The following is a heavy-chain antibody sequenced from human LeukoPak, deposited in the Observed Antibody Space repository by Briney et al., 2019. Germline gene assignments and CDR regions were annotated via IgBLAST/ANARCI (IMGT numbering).Heavy chain of an antibody. D-gene: IGHD2-15*01. V-gene: IGHV3-9*01. J-gene: IGHJ5*02. CDR1: GFTFDDYA. Sequence: GGSLRLSCAASGFTFDDYAMYWVRQVPGKGLEWVSGISWDGGSIGYADSVKGRFTISRDNAKNSLYLQMNSLRAEDTAVYYCAGDRYCSVASCWPGVDWFDPWGQGTLVIVSS. CDR3: AGDRYCSVASCWPGVDWFDP. CDR2: ISWDGGSI.